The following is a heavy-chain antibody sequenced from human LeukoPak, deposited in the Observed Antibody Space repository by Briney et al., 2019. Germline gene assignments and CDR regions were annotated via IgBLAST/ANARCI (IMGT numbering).Heavy chain of an antibody. D-gene: IGHD1-26*01. Sequence: GGSLRLSCAASGFTFSSYAMSWVRQAPGKGLEWVSAISGSGGSTYYADSVKGRFTISRDNSKNSLYLQMNSLRAEDTAMFYCASGQGARVLDYWGQGTLVTVSS. CDR1: GFTFSSYA. CDR2: ISGSGGST. CDR3: ASGQGARVLDY. J-gene: IGHJ4*02. V-gene: IGHV3-23*01.